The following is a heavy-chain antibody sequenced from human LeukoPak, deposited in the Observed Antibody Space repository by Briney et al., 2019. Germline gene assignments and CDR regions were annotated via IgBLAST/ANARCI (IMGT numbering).Heavy chain of an antibody. CDR2: IRYDGSNK. Sequence: GGSLRLSCAASGFTFSSYGMHWVRQAPGKGLEWVAFIRYDGSNKYYADSVKGRFTISRDNSKNTLYLQMNSLRAEDTAVYYCAKDRNYDILTGSDYWGQGTLVTVSS. CDR1: GFTFSSYG. CDR3: AKDRNYDILTGSDY. J-gene: IGHJ4*02. D-gene: IGHD3-9*01. V-gene: IGHV3-30*02.